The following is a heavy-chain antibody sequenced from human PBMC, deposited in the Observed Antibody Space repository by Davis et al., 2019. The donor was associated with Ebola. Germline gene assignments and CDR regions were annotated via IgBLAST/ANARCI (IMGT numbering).Heavy chain of an antibody. J-gene: IGHJ6*02. CDR2: ISSSSSYI. Sequence: GGSLRLSCEASGFSFDDYAMHWVRQAPGKGLEWVSSISSSSSYIYYADSVKGRFTISRDNAKNSLYLQMNSLRAEDTAVYYCARNSRFYYYGMDVWGQGTTVTVSS. D-gene: IGHD4-23*01. CDR3: ARNSRFYYYGMDV. CDR1: GFSFDDYA. V-gene: IGHV3-21*01.